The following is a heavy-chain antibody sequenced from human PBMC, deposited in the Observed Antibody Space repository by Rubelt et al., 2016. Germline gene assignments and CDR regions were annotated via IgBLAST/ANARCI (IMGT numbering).Heavy chain of an antibody. CDR3: TRDPHALDY. CDR2: IWYDGSNK. CDR1: GFTFSSYG. V-gene: IGHV3-33*01. Sequence: QVQLVESGGGVVQPGRSLRLSCAASGFTFSSYGMHWVRQAPGKGLEWVAVIWYDGSNKYYADSVKGRFTISRDHSKNTLYLQINSLRAEDTAVYYCTRDPHALDYWGQGALVTVSS. J-gene: IGHJ4*02.